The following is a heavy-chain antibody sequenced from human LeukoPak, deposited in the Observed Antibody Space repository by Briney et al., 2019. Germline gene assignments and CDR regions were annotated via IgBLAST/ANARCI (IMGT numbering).Heavy chain of an antibody. CDR3: ARAEGRDGHNDY. J-gene: IGHJ4*02. CDR2: IYYSGST. D-gene: IGHD5-24*01. Sequence: SETLSLTCTVSGGSISSYYWSWIRQPPGKGLEWIGYIYYSGSTNYNPSLKSRVTISVDTSKNQFSLKLSSVTAADTAVYYCARAEGRDGHNDYWGQGTLVTVSS. CDR1: GGSISSYY. V-gene: IGHV4-59*01.